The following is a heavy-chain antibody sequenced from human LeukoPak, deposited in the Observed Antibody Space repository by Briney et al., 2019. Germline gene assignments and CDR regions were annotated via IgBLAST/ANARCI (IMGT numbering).Heavy chain of an antibody. CDR1: GFSFSSYA. CDR3: ARDGLDHQWLALLFNRFDP. Sequence: PGGSLRLSCAASGFSFSSYAMSWVRQAPGKGLEWVSYISSSGSTIYYADSVKGRFTISRDNAKNSLYLQMNSLRAEDTAVYYCARDGLDHQWLALLFNRFDPWGQGTLVTVSS. CDR2: ISSSGSTI. V-gene: IGHV3-48*04. D-gene: IGHD6-19*01. J-gene: IGHJ5*02.